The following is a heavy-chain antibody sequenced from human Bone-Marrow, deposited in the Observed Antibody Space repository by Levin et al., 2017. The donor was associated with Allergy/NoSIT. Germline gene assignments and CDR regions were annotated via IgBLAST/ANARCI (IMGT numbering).Heavy chain of an antibody. D-gene: IGHD5-24*01. CDR3: AKDTDGYNNYFDY. V-gene: IGHV3-30*18. CDR1: GFTFSSYG. CDR2: ISYDGSNK. J-gene: IGHJ4*02. Sequence: AGGSLRLSCAASGFTFSSYGMHWVRQAPGKGLEWVAVISYDGSNKYYADSVKGRFTISRDNSKNTLYLQMNSLRAEDTAVYYCAKDTDGYNNYFDYWGQGTLVTVSS.